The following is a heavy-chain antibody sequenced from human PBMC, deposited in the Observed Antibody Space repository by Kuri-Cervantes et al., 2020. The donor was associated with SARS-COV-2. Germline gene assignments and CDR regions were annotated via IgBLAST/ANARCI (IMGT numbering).Heavy chain of an antibody. CDR3: ARDLYDSSGYYSPHVFDY. CDR1: GFTFSDYY. J-gene: IGHJ4*02. Sequence: LTCSASGFTFSDYYMNWVRPAPGKGLEWVSSISSSSTIYYADSVKGRFTISRENAKNPLYLQMNSLRAEDTAVYYCARDLYDSSGYYSPHVFDYWGQGTLVTVSS. CDR2: ISSSSTI. D-gene: IGHD3-22*01. V-gene: IGHV3-69-1*01.